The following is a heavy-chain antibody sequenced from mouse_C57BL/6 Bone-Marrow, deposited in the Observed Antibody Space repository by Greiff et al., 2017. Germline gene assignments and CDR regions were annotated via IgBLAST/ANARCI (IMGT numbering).Heavy chain of an antibody. V-gene: IGHV1-59*01. J-gene: IGHJ2*01. Sequence: QVQLQQPGAELVRPGTSVKLSCKASGYTFTSYWMHWVKQRPGQGLEWIGVIDPSDSYTNYNQKFKGKATLTVDTSSSTAYMQLSSLTSEDSAVYYCARGANTVVIRGYWGQGTTLTVSS. CDR3: ARGANTVVIRGY. D-gene: IGHD1-1*01. CDR2: IDPSDSYT. CDR1: GYTFTSYW.